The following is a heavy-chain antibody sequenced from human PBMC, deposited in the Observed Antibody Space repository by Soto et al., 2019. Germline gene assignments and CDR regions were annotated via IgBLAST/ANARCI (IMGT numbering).Heavy chain of an antibody. CDR3: VVAFAVPAARGIPFNWFDP. Sequence: QGLEWMGGTIPIFGTANYAQKFQGRVTITADESTSTAYMELSSLRSEDTAVYYCVVAFAVPAARGIPFNWFDPWGQGTLVTVSS. D-gene: IGHD2-2*01. J-gene: IGHJ5*02. CDR2: TIPIFGTA. V-gene: IGHV1-69*01.